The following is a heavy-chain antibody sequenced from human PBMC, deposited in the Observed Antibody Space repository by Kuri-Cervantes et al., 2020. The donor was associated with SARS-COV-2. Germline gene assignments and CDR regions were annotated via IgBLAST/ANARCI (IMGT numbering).Heavy chain of an antibody. CDR2: ISGSGGST. J-gene: IGHJ6*02. V-gene: IGHV3-23*01. Sequence: ETLSLTCAASGFTFSSYAMSWVRQAPGKGLEWVSAISGSGGSTYYADSVKGRFTISRDNSKNTLYLQMNGLRAEDTAVYYCAKWDSSGWYYYYTMDVWGQGTTVTVSS. CDR3: AKWDSSGWYYYYTMDV. CDR1: GFTFSSYA. D-gene: IGHD6-13*01.